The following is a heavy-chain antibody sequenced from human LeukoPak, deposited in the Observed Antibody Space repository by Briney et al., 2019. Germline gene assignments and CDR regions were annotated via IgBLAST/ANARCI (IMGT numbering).Heavy chain of an antibody. CDR1: GFSFSSFG. V-gene: IGHV3-30*02. J-gene: IGHJ3*02. D-gene: IGHD1-1*01. Sequence: GGSLRLSCAASGFSFSSFGMHWVRQAPGKGLEWVAFIRYDGNNKYYADSVKGRFTISRDNSKNTLYLQMNSLRAEDTAVYYCAKDWYNWNGGNLGAFDIWGQGTMVTVSS. CDR3: AKDWYNWNGGNLGAFDI. CDR2: IRYDGNNK.